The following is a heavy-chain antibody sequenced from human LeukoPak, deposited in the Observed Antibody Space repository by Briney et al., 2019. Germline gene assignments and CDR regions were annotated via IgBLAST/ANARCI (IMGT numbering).Heavy chain of an antibody. CDR3: AKVLYGTDAFDI. V-gene: IGHV3-30*18. CDR2: MSYDGSKK. D-gene: IGHD4-17*01. Sequence: GRSLTLSCAGSGFTFSSYGMHWVRQAPAKGLEWVAVMSYDGSKKYYADSVQGRFTISRDNSKNTLYLQMNSVRDEDTAVYYCAKVLYGTDAFDIWGQGTMVTVSS. CDR1: GFTFSSYG. J-gene: IGHJ3*02.